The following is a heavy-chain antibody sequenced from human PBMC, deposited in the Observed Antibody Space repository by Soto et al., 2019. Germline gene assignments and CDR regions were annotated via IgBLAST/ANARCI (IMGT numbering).Heavy chain of an antibody. CDR2: VYYSGST. CDR1: CGSIISSNYY. Sequence: SETLSLTCTFSCGSIISSNYYWGWIRQPPGKGLEWIGSVYYSGSTSYNSSLKSRVTISVDTSKNQFSLRLSSVTAADTAVYYCASPTLGAFDIWGQGTMVTVSS. V-gene: IGHV4-39*01. CDR3: ASPTLGAFDI. J-gene: IGHJ3*02. D-gene: IGHD3-16*01.